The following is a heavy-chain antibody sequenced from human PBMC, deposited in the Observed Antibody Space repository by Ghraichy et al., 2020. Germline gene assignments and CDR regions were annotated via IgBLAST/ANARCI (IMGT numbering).Heavy chain of an antibody. J-gene: IGHJ4*02. CDR3: TYEEVN. V-gene: IGHV3-73*01. D-gene: IGHD3-3*01. CDR1: GFTFSGSA. Sequence: GESLNISCAASGFTFSGSAMHWVRQASGKGLEWVGRIRSKANSYATAYAASVKGRFTISRDDSKNTAYLQMNSLKTEDTAVYYCTYEEVNWGQGTLVTVSS. CDR2: IRSKANSYAT.